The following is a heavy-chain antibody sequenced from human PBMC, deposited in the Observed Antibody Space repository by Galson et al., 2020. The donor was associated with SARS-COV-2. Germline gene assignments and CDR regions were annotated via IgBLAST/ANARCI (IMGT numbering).Heavy chain of an antibody. Sequence: ALVKVSCKASGYTFTGYYMHWVRQAPGQGLEWMGWINPNSGGTNYAQKFQGWVTMTRDTSISTAYMELSSLRSDDTAVYYCARESSSRDGDYYYYMDVWGKGTTVTVSS. CDR3: ARESSSRDGDYYYYMDV. J-gene: IGHJ6*03. V-gene: IGHV1-2*04. D-gene: IGHD2-2*01. CDR2: INPNSGGT. CDR1: GYTFTGYY.